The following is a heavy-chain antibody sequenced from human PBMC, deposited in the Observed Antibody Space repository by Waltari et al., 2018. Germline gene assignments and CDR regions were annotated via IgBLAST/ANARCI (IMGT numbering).Heavy chain of an antibody. Sequence: EVQLVESGGGLVKPGGSLRLSCAASGFTFSNAWMSWVRQAPGKGLEWVGRIKSKTDGGTTDYAAPVKGRFIISRDDSKNTLYLQMNSLKTEDTAVYYCTTGDFWSGYYSGYWGQGTLVTVSS. V-gene: IGHV3-15*01. D-gene: IGHD3-3*01. CDR3: TTGDFWSGYYSGY. CDR2: IKSKTDGGTT. CDR1: GFTFSNAW. J-gene: IGHJ4*02.